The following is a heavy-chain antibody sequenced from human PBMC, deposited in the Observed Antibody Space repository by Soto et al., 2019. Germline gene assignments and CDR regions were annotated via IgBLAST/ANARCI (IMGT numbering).Heavy chain of an antibody. Sequence: QVRLVQSGAELKEPGAPVKVSCKASGYTFTSYGVSWVRQAPGQGLEWMGWISAYNGNTFHAKKVQGRVTMSTDTSTTTAYMELRSLRSDDTAVYYCARGSSTRPGATPFEVWGQGTMVTVSS. V-gene: IGHV1-18*01. CDR1: GYTFTSYG. CDR2: ISAYNGNT. CDR3: ARGSSTRPGATPFEV. D-gene: IGHD6-6*01. J-gene: IGHJ3*01.